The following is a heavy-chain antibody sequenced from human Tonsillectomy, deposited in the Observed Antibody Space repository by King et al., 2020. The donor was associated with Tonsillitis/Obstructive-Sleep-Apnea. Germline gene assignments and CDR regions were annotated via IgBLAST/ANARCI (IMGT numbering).Heavy chain of an antibody. Sequence: VQLVESGGGLVQPGGSLRLSCAVSGFTFSNYWMSWVRQAPGKGLEWVANIKQDGSEKYYVYSVKGRFTVSRDNAKNSLYLQMNSLRAEDTAVYYCARDVAATGYWGQGTLVTVSS. D-gene: IGHD6-13*01. V-gene: IGHV3-7*04. CDR1: GFTFSNYW. CDR2: IKQDGSEK. CDR3: ARDVAATGY. J-gene: IGHJ4*02.